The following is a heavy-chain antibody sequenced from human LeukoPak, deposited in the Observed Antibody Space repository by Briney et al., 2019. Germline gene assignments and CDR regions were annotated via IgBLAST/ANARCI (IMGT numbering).Heavy chain of an antibody. V-gene: IGHV3-20*04. J-gene: IGHJ3*01. CDR2: INRDGGLT. D-gene: IGHD6-13*01. CDR1: GFTFDDYG. CDR3: AREEHRLAEAGTSAFDL. Sequence: GGSLRLSCAASGFTFDDYGMSWVRQAPGKGLAWVSHINRDGGLTNYADSVKGRFTISRDNARNTVYLQMSSLRVEDTAIYFCAREEHRLAEAGTSAFDLGGQGTLGTVSP.